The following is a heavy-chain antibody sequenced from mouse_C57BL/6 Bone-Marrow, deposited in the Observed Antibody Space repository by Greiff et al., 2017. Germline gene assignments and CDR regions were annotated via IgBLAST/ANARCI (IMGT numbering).Heavy chain of an antibody. J-gene: IGHJ3*01. V-gene: IGHV10-1*01. D-gene: IGHD1-3*01. Sequence: EVTLVESGGGLVQPKGSLKLSCAASGFSFNTYAMNWVRQAPGKGLEWVARIRSKSNNYATYYADSVKDRFTISRDDSESMLYLQMNNLKTEDTAMYYCVRHHGSSFAYWGQGTLVTVSA. CDR3: VRHHGSSFAY. CDR2: IRSKSNNYAT. CDR1: GFSFNTYA.